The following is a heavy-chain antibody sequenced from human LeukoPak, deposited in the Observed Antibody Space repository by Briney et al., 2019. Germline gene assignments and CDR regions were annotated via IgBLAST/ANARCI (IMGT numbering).Heavy chain of an antibody. CDR1: GGSISSSSYY. J-gene: IGHJ6*03. Sequence: SETLSLTCTVSGGSISSSSYYWGWIRQPPGKGLEWIGSIYYSGSTYYNPSLKSRVTISVDTSKNQFSLKLSSVTAADAAVYYCARGYYYYYMDVWGKGTTVTVSS. CDR3: ARGYYYYYMDV. V-gene: IGHV4-39*07. CDR2: IYYSGST.